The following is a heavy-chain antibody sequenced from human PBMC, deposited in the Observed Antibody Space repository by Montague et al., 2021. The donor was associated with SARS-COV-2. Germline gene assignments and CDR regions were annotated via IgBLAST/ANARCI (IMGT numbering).Heavy chain of an antibody. V-gene: IGHV4-34*01. CDR2: INHSGST. Sequence: SETLSLTCAVYGGSFSGYYWSWIRQPPGKGLEWIGEINHSGSTNYNPSLKSRVTISVDTSKNQFSLKLSSVTAADTAVYYRAGSKPVSSFYYYYGMDVWGQGTTVTVSS. CDR1: GGSFSGYY. CDR3: AGSKPVSSFYYYYGMDV. D-gene: IGHD1-14*01. J-gene: IGHJ6*02.